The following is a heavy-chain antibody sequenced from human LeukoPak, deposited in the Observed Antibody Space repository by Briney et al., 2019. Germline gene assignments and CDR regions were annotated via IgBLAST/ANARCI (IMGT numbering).Heavy chain of an antibody. J-gene: IGHJ4*02. CDR2: INEDVNTT. V-gene: IGHV3-74*01. Sequence: GWSHSLSCAASGFTYSTYFMHWVRHAPGKGLVRVKRINEDVNTTTYADSVTGRFTISRDNTKNTLYLQMNSLRAEDTAVYYCAREHYGPDYWGQGTLVTVSS. D-gene: IGHD4-17*01. CDR1: GFTYSTYF. CDR3: AREHYGPDY.